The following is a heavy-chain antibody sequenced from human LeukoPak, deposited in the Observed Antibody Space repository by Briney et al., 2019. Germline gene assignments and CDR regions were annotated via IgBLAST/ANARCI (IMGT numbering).Heavy chain of an antibody. CDR2: INPSSGST. CDR1: GYNLTNYY. CDR3: ARDRGFGIVVRHAFDI. J-gene: IGHJ3*02. V-gene: IGHV1-46*01. D-gene: IGHD3-22*01. Sequence: ASVKVSCKASGYNLTNYYMHWVRQAPGQGLEWMGIINPSSGSTSYAQNFQGRVTMTRDTSTSSVYMELSSLRSEDTAVYYCARDRGFGIVVRHAFDIWGQGTMVTVSS.